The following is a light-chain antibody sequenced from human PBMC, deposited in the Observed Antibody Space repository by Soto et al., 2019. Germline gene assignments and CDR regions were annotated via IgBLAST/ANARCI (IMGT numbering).Light chain of an antibody. CDR2: ATS. CDR1: QDISSR. CDR3: QQYKTYPLT. Sequence: DIQMTQSPSSLSASVGDRVTITCRASQDISSRLAWYQQKPGKAPESLIYATSSLQRWVPSRFSGSGSGTEFTLTISSLQPADFATYYCQQYKTYPLTFGQGKRLEI. J-gene: IGKJ5*01. V-gene: IGKV1D-16*01.